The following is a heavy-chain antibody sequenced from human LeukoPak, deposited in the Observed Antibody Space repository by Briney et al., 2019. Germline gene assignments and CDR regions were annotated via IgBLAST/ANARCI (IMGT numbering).Heavy chain of an antibody. D-gene: IGHD5-12*01. CDR2: INPNSGGT. J-gene: IGHJ4*02. Sequence: SSVKVSFKASGYTCTGYYMHWVRQAPGQGLEWMGWINPNSGGTNYAQNFKGRVHMTRDTSISTAYIERSWLRSDDTAVYYCARDRAVDIVAIPDYWGQGALVTVSS. V-gene: IGHV1-2*02. CDR1: GYTCTGYY. CDR3: ARDRAVDIVAIPDY.